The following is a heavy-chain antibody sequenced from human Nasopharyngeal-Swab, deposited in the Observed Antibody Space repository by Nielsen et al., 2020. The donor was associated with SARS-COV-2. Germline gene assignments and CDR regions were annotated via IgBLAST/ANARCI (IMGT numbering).Heavy chain of an antibody. J-gene: IGHJ5*02. CDR3: ARGSDHSNNWFDP. CDR2: CYYIGSI. V-gene: IGHV4-59*02. CDR1: GDSVSSYY. Sequence: SETLSLTCTVSGDSVSSYYWGWIRQPPGQGLDWVGSCYYIGSIYYNPTLKSRVTISVDTSKSQVSLRVTSVTTADTAVYYCARGSDHSNNWFDPWGQGTLVTVSS. D-gene: IGHD6-13*01.